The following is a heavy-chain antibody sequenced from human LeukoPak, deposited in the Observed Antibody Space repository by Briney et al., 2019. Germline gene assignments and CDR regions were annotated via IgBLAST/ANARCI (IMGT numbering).Heavy chain of an antibody. J-gene: IGHJ4*02. V-gene: IGHV4-59*12. D-gene: IGHD3-10*01. CDR1: GGSISSYY. CDR3: ARYSSFLVVRGVMFDY. CDR2: IYYSGST. Sequence: SETLSLTCTVSGGSISSYYWSWIRQPPGKGLEWIGYIYYSGSTNYNPSLKSRVTISVDTSKNQFSLKLSSVTAADTAVYYCARYSSFLVVRGVMFDYWGQGTLVTVSS.